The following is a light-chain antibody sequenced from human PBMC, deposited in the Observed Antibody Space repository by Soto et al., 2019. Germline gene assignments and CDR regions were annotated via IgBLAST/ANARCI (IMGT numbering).Light chain of an antibody. J-gene: IGLJ2*01. Sequence: QSALTQPASVSGSPGQSITISCSGTNSDIGASNYVSWYQHHPDKAPKLIIYEVTDRPSGVSYRFSGSKSGNTASLTISGLQAEDEADYYCSSYTTTTTVIFGGGTKLTVL. V-gene: IGLV2-14*01. CDR2: EVT. CDR3: SSYTTTTTVI. CDR1: NSDIGASNY.